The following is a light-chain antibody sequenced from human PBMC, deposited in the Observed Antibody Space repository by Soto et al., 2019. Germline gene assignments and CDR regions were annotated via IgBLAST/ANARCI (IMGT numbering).Light chain of an antibody. CDR1: QSISSD. V-gene: IGKV1-39*01. Sequence: DCQLTQSQSSLSASVGDRITITCRTSQSISSDLNWYQQKAGKAPKLLIYAASSLQSGVPSRFSGSGSGTHFTLTISSLQPEDFATYYCQQIYSIPITFGQGTRLAI. CDR3: QQIYSIPIT. CDR2: AAS. J-gene: IGKJ5*01.